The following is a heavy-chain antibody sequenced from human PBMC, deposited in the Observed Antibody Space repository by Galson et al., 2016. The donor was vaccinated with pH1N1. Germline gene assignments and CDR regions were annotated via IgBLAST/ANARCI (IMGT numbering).Heavy chain of an antibody. CDR1: GDTFRDFY. J-gene: IGHJ4*02. Sequence: SVKVSCKASGDTFRDFYLHWVRQAPGQGLEWMGWINIKSGATKYAQKFQVRVTLNTDTSLNTVYMELSRLTSDGTAVYYCATAGVVVSATGEYWGQGTLVTVSS. CDR3: ATAGVVVSATGEY. D-gene: IGHD2-15*01. CDR2: INIKSGAT. V-gene: IGHV1-2*02.